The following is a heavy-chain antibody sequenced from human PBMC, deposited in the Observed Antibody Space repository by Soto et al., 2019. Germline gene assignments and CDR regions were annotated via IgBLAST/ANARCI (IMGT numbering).Heavy chain of an antibody. J-gene: IGHJ6*03. Sequence: VQLVQSGAEVRKPGASVTVSCRSSGDSFNDYYIHWVRQAPGQGFGWMGWINPNGGVTKYAQKFQGWVIMTRDSSISTVYMQLSRLRSDDTAVYYCARESGGATATLDYYYFYMDVWGTGTTVTVSS. V-gene: IGHV1-2*04. D-gene: IGHD5-12*01. CDR1: GDSFNDYY. CDR3: ARESGGATATLDYYYFYMDV. CDR2: INPNGGVT.